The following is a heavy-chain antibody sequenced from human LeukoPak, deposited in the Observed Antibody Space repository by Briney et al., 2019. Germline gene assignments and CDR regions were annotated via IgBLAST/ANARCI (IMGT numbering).Heavy chain of an antibody. V-gene: IGHV3-53*01. CDR1: WFAFINNY. J-gene: IGHJ3*02. CDR2: VYSGGGT. CDR3: ARGISGHEWYAFDI. Sequence: PGWSLRLACSASWFAFINNYLSWVLQAPGEGLEWGSGVYSGGGTYYADSVKGRFTISRDTSKYPLYLQMNSLRAEDTTVYYCARGISGHEWYAFDIWGQGTMVTVSS. D-gene: IGHD5-12*01.